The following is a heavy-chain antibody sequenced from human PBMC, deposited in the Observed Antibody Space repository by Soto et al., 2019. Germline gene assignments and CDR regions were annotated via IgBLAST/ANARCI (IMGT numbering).Heavy chain of an antibody. CDR2: IQPSSGRT. D-gene: IGHD1-26*01. V-gene: IGHV1-8*01. CDR1: GYSFTGLD. J-gene: IGHJ4*02. Sequence: QVQLVQSGAEVREPGASVKVSCKASGYSFTGLDINWVRQTTGQGLEWMGWIQPSSGRTGYAQKFQGRVTMTRDTSINTAYMELSSLTSDDPAFYYCARGVTAGVDYWGQGTLVTVSS. CDR3: ARGVTAGVDY.